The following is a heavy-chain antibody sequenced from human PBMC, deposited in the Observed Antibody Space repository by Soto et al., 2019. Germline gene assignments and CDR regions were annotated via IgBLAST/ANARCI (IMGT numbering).Heavy chain of an antibody. D-gene: IGHD3-3*01. J-gene: IGHJ4*02. Sequence: QVQLQESGPGLVKPSQTLSLTCTVSGGSISSGDYSWSWIRQPPGKGLEWIGYIYYSGSTYYNPSLKSRVTMSVDTSKNQFSLKLSSVTAADTAVYYCARDLRITIFGVVNDYFDYWGQGTLVTVSS. V-gene: IGHV4-30-4*01. CDR2: IYYSGST. CDR1: GGSISSGDYS. CDR3: ARDLRITIFGVVNDYFDY.